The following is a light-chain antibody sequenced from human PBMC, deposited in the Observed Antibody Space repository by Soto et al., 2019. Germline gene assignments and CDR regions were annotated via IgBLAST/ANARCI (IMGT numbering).Light chain of an antibody. Sequence: EIVLTQSPGTLSLYPGERATVSCWARQSVSNRYLAWYQQKPGQSPRLLIYGAYSRATGISDRFSGSGSGTDFTPTISRLEPEDFAVYYCQQYGSSPEWTCGQGTKVDIK. V-gene: IGKV3-20*01. J-gene: IGKJ1*01. CDR2: GAY. CDR1: QSVSNRY. CDR3: QQYGSSPEWT.